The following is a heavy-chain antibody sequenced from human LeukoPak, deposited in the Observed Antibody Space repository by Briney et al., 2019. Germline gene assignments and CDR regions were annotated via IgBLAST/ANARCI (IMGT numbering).Heavy chain of an antibody. V-gene: IGHV3-7*01. J-gene: IGHJ6*02. CDR1: GFTFSTHD. CDR3: TKDGAAGAPPEVMAV. Sequence: GGSLRLSCAASGFTFSTHDVNWVRQAPGKGLEWVANINHDGFEKNYVDSVRGRFTISRDNTKSSLYLQMNSLRAEDTAVYYCTKDGAAGAPPEVMAVWGQGTTVTVSS. D-gene: IGHD6-13*01. CDR2: INHDGFEK.